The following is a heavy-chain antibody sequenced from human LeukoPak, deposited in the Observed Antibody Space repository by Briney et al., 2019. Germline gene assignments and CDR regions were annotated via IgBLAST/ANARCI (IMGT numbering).Heavy chain of an antibody. CDR1: GGSISDSY. CDR3: ARENYYDSSGYSEGMDA. Sequence: SETLSLTCTVSGGSISDSYLSWIRQPAGKGLEWIGRMYVTGTTNYNPSLRSRVTMSMDTSKNQFSLRLSSVTAADTAVYYCARENYYDSSGYSEGMDAWGQGTTVIVSS. V-gene: IGHV4-4*07. J-gene: IGHJ6*02. D-gene: IGHD3-22*01. CDR2: MYVTGTT.